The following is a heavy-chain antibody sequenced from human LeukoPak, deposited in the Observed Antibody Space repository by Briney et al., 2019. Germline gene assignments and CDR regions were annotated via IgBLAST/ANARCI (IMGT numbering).Heavy chain of an antibody. J-gene: IGHJ6*03. V-gene: IGHV4-39*01. CDR1: GDSISSSNYY. CDR2: IYYSGRT. Sequence: SETLSLTCTVSGDSISSSNYYWGWIRQPPGKGLEWIGTIYYSGRTYYNPSLSSRVTISLDTSKNQFSLKLSSVTAADTAVYYCAKNPAYYSDYFLDVWGKGTTVTVSS. CDR3: AKNPAYYSDYFLDV.